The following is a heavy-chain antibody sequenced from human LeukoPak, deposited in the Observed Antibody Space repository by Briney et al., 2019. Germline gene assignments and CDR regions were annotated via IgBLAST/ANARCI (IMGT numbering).Heavy chain of an antibody. CDR2: INPNSGGT. CDR1: GYTFTGYY. D-gene: IGHD6-19*01. Sequence: ASVTVSCKASGYTFTGYYMHWVRQAPGQGLEWMGWINPNSGGTNYAQKFQGRVTMTRDTSISTAYMELSRLRSDDTAVYYCARVSSGWYGGQFDYWGQGTLVTVSS. J-gene: IGHJ4*02. CDR3: ARVSSGWYGGQFDY. V-gene: IGHV1-2*02.